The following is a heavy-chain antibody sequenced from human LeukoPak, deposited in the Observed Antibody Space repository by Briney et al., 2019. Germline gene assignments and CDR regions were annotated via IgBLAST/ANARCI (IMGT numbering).Heavy chain of an antibody. CDR1: GGSFSGYY. V-gene: IGHV4-34*01. J-gene: IGHJ4*02. D-gene: IGHD5-24*01. Sequence: SETLSLTCAVYGGSFSGYYWSWIRQPPGKGLEWIGEINHSGSTNYNPSLKSRVTISVDTSKNQFSLKLSSVTAADTAVYYCARVRWLQFFDYWGQGTLVTVSS. CDR3: ARVRWLQFFDY. CDR2: INHSGST.